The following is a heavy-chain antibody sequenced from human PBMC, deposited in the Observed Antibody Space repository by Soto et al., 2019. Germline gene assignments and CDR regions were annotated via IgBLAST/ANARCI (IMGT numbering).Heavy chain of an antibody. CDR1: GGSISSSSYY. J-gene: IGHJ6*02. V-gene: IGHV4-39*01. Sequence: SETLSLTCTVSGGSISSSSYYWGWIRQPPGKGLEWIGSIYYSGSTYYNPSLKSRVTISVDTSKNQFSLKLSSVAAADTAVYYCARLRGMVRGVITDYYYGMDVWGQGTTVTVSS. CDR2: IYYSGST. CDR3: ARLRGMVRGVITDYYYGMDV. D-gene: IGHD3-10*01.